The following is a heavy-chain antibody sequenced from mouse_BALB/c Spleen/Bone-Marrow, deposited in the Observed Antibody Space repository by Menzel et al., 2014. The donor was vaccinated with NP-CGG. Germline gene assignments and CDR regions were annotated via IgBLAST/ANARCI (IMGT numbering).Heavy chain of an antibody. CDR3: ARYRLGTYFYY. CDR2: IDPANGDT. D-gene: IGHD2-14*01. V-gene: IGHV14-3*02. Sequence: VQLKESGAELVKPGASVKLSCTASGFKIKDTYMHWVRQRPEQGLEWIGRIDPANGDTRYDPKFQGKATITADTSSSTAYLQLSSPTSEDTAVYCCARYRLGTYFYYWGQGTTLTVSS. J-gene: IGHJ2*01. CDR1: GFKIKDTY.